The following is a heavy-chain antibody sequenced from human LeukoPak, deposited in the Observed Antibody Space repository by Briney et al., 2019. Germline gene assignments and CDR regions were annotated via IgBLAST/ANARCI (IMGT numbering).Heavy chain of an antibody. V-gene: IGHV4-61*02. CDR2: IYTSGST. D-gene: IGHD1-1*01. CDR3: ARHGKDSHYYYMDV. J-gene: IGHJ6*03. CDR1: GGSISSGSYY. Sequence: SETLSLTCTVSGGSISSGSYYWSWIRQPAGKGLEWIGRIYTSGSTNYNPSLKSRVTISVDTSKNQFSLKLTSVTAADTAVYYCARHGKDSHYYYMDVWGKGTTVTISS.